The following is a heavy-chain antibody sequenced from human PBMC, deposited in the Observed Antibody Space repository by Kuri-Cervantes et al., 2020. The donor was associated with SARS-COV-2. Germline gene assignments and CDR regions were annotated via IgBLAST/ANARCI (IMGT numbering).Heavy chain of an antibody. Sequence: GGSLRHPWAASGFPFSSYWMSWVRQAPGKGLVWVAFIRYDGSNKYYADSVKGRFTISRDNSKNTLYLQMNSLRAEDTAVYYCAKTAGSGSYHYYYYYMDVWGKGTTVTVSS. V-gene: IGHV3-30*02. J-gene: IGHJ6*03. CDR3: AKTAGSGSYHYYYYYMDV. CDR1: GFPFSSYW. D-gene: IGHD1-26*01. CDR2: IRYDGSNK.